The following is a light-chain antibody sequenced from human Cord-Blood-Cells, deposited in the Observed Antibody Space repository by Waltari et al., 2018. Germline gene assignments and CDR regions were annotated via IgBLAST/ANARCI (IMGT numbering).Light chain of an antibody. V-gene: IGKV3-11*01. Sequence: EIVLTQSPATLSLSPGERAILTCGASQSVSSYLAWYQPKPGQAPRLLIYDASNRATGIPVRFSGSWSGTDFTLTISSLEPEDYAVYYCQQRCNWLTFGGGTKVEIK. J-gene: IGKJ4*01. CDR2: DAS. CDR3: QQRCNWLT. CDR1: QSVSSY.